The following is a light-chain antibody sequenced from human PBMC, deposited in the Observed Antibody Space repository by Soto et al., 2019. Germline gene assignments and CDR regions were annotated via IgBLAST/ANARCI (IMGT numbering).Light chain of an antibody. CDR2: DAS. Sequence: EIVLTQSPATLSLSPGERATLSCRASQSVSSYLAWYQQKPGQAPRLLIYDASNRATGIPARFSGSGSGTDFTLTISSLEPEEFAVYYCHQRSNWPTFGQGTRLEIK. J-gene: IGKJ5*01. CDR3: HQRSNWPT. CDR1: QSVSSY. V-gene: IGKV3-11*01.